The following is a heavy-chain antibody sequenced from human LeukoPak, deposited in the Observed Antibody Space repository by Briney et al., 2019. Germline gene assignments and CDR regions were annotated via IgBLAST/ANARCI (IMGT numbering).Heavy chain of an antibody. V-gene: IGHV1-69*05. J-gene: IGHJ4*02. CDR3: ARERIGYSSSWEFDY. Sequence: SVKVSCKASGGTFSSYDISWVRQAPGQGLEWMGGIIPIFGTANYAQKFQGRVTITTDESTSTAYMELGSLRSEDTAVYYCARERIGYSSSWEFDYWGQGTLVTVSS. D-gene: IGHD6-6*01. CDR2: IIPIFGTA. CDR1: GGTFSSYD.